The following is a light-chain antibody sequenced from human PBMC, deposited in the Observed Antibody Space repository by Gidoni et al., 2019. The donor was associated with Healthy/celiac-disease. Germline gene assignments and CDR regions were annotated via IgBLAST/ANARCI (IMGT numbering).Light chain of an antibody. V-gene: IGLV3-21*04. CDR3: QVWDSSSDHWV. CDR1: NIGSKS. Sequence: SYVRTQPPSVSVAPGKTARITCGGNNIGSKSGHWYQQKPGQAPVLVIYYDSDRPSGIPERFSGSNSGNTATLTSSRVEAGDEADYYCQVWDSSSDHWVFGGGTKLTVL. J-gene: IGLJ3*02. CDR2: YDS.